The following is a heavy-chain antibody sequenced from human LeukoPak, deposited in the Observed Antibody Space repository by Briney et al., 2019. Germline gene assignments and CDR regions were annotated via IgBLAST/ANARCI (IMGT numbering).Heavy chain of an antibody. D-gene: IGHD1-26*01. CDR3: AKVGLGGNYYFDY. J-gene: IGHJ4*02. V-gene: IGHV3-20*04. Sequence: GGSLRLSCAASGFTFDDYGMSWVRQALGKGLEWVSGINWNGGSTGYADSVKGRFTISRDNAKNSLYLQMNSLRAEDTASYYCAKVGLGGNYYFDYWGQGTLVTVSS. CDR1: GFTFDDYG. CDR2: INWNGGST.